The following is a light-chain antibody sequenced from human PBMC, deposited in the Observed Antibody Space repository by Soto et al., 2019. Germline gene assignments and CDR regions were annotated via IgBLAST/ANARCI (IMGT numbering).Light chain of an antibody. J-gene: IGLJ1*01. CDR2: SNN. Sequence: QSALTQPPSASGTPGQRFTISCSGSSSNIGSNTVNWYQQLPGTAPKLLIYSNNQRPSGVPDRFSGSKSGTSASLAISGLQSEDEADYYCAAWDDSLNGRYVFGTGTKVTVL. CDR1: SSNIGSNT. CDR3: AAWDDSLNGRYV. V-gene: IGLV1-44*01.